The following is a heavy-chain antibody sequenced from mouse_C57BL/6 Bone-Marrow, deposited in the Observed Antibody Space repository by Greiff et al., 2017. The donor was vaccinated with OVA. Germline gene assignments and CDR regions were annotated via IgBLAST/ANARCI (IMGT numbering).Heavy chain of an antibody. CDR3: ARDQLRPPWFAY. D-gene: IGHD3-2*02. V-gene: IGHV1-81*01. Sequence: VQLKQSGAELARPGASVKLSCKASGYTFTSYGISWVKQRTGQGLEWIGEIYPRSGNTYYNEKFKGKATLTADKSSSTAYMELRSLTSEDSAVYFCARDQLRPPWFAYWGQGTLVTVSA. CDR1: GYTFTSYG. CDR2: IYPRSGNT. J-gene: IGHJ3*01.